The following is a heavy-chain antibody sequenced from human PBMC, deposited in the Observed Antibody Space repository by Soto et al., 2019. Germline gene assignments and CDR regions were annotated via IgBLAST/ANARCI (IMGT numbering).Heavy chain of an antibody. CDR1: GFTFSSYA. CDR2: ISGSGGST. D-gene: IGHD3-3*01. J-gene: IGHJ4*02. V-gene: IGHV3-23*01. Sequence: SLRLSCAASGFTFSSYAMSWVRQAPGKGLEWVSAISGSGGSTYYADSVKGRFTISRDNSKNTLYLQMNSLRAEDTAVYYCAKAERFLEWLLPNFDYWGQGTLVTVSS. CDR3: AKAERFLEWLLPNFDY.